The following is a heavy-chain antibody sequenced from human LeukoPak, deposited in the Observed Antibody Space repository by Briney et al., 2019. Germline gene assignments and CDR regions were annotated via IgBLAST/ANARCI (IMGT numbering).Heavy chain of an antibody. CDR1: GGSFSGYY. J-gene: IGHJ5*02. CDR3: ARYSYDILTGYPKGWFDP. Sequence: SETLSLTCAVYGGSFSGYYWSWIRQPPGKGLEWIGEINHSGSTNYNPSLKSRVTISVDTSKNQFSLRLSSVTAADTAVYYCARYSYDILTGYPKGWFDPWGQGTLVTVSS. V-gene: IGHV4-34*01. CDR2: INHSGST. D-gene: IGHD3-9*01.